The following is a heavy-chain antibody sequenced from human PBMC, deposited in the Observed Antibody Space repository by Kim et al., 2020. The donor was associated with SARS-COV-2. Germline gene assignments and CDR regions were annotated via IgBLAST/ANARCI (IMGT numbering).Heavy chain of an antibody. D-gene: IGHD3-10*01. CDR2: FDPEDGET. V-gene: IGHV1-24*01. Sequence: ASVKVSCKVSGYTLTELSMHWVRQAPGKGLEWMGGFDPEDGETIYAQKFQGRVTMTEDTSTDTAYMELSSLRSEDTAVYYCATDSNSVIYYGSYGGFDYWGQGTLVTVSS. CDR3: ATDSNSVIYYGSYGGFDY. J-gene: IGHJ4*02. CDR1: GYTLTELS.